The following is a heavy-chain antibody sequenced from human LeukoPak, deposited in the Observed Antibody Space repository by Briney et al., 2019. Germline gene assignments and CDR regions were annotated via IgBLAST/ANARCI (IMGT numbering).Heavy chain of an antibody. V-gene: IGHV1-24*01. CDR3: ATATYSGSYQYFDY. D-gene: IGHD1-26*01. J-gene: IGHJ4*02. CDR1: GYTLTELS. Sequence: APVKVSCKVSGYTLTELSMHWVRQAPGKGLEWMGGFDPEDGETIYAQKFQGRVTMTEDTSTDTAYMELSSLRSEDTAVYYCATATYSGSYQYFDYWGQGTLVTVSS. CDR2: FDPEDGET.